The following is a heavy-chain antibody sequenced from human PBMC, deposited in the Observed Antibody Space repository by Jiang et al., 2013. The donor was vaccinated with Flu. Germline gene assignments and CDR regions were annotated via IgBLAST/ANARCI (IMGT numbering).Heavy chain of an antibody. V-gene: IGHV4-39*07. Sequence: LLKPSETLSLTCTVSSGSISTSTYYWGWIRQPPGKGLERIGSIYYSGSTYFNPSLKSRVTISLDTSKSQFSLKVASVTAADSAVYFCARLEKATIQTFDYWGQGTLVTVSS. CDR2: IYYSGST. J-gene: IGHJ4*02. CDR1: SGSISTSTYY. D-gene: IGHD5-24*01. CDR3: ARLEKATIQTFDY.